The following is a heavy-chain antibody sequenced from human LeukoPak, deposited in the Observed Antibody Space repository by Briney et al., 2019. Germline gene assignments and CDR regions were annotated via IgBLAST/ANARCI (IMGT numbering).Heavy chain of an antibody. D-gene: IGHD6-19*01. CDR1: GGTSSRYA. Sequence: ASVKVSSKASGGTSSRYAISCVPHAPGQRLEWMGRIIPILGIANYAQKFQGRVTITAAKSTSTAYMELSSMRSEDTAVYYCASSSGWYGGIDYWGQGTLVTVSS. CDR3: ASSSGWYGGIDY. J-gene: IGHJ4*02. CDR2: IIPILGIA. V-gene: IGHV1-69*04.